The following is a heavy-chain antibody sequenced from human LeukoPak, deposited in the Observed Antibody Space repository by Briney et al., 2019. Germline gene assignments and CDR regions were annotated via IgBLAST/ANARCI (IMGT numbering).Heavy chain of an antibody. J-gene: IGHJ4*02. Sequence: GGSLRLSCAASGFTFSSYSMNWVRQAPGKGLEWVSSISSSSSYIYYADSVKGRFTISRDNAKNSLYLQMNSLRAEDTAVYYCASVYDYVWGSYRPSDGLLDYWGQGTLVTVSS. CDR2: ISSSSSYI. D-gene: IGHD3-16*02. V-gene: IGHV3-21*01. CDR1: GFTFSSYS. CDR3: ASVYDYVWGSYRPSDGLLDY.